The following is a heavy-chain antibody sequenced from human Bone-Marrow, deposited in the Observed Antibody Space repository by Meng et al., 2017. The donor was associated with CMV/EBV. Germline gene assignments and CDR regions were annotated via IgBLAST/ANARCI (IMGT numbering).Heavy chain of an antibody. J-gene: IGHJ5*02. CDR3: ARDGRPEPGYGSAGGEWFDP. CDR1: FNGYN. Sequence: FNGYNMNWVRQAPGKGLEWVSSISSRSSYIYYADSVKGRFTISRDNAKNSLYLQMNSLRAEDTAVYYCARDGRPEPGYGSAGGEWFDPWGQGTLVTVSS. V-gene: IGHV3-21*01. CDR2: ISSRSSYI. D-gene: IGHD1-14*01.